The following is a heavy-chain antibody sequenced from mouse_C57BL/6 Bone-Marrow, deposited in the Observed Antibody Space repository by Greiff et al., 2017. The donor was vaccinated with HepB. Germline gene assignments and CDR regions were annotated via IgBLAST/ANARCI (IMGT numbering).Heavy chain of an antibody. CDR2: IDPSDSET. V-gene: IGHV1-52*01. CDR1: GYTFTSYW. D-gene: IGHD4-1*01. CDR3: ARRDKEITGTGFDY. Sequence: QVQLQQPGAELVRPGSSVKLSCKASGYTFTSYWMHWVKQRPIQGLEWIGNIDPSDSETHYNQKFKDKATLTVDKSSSTAYMQLSSLTSEDSAVYYCARRDKEITGTGFDYWGQGTTLTVSS. J-gene: IGHJ2*01.